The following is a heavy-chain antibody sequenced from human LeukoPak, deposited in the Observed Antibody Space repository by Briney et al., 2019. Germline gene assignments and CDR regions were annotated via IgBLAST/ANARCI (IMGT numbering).Heavy chain of an antibody. J-gene: IGHJ3*02. Sequence: PSETLSLTCIVSGGSISSSGYYWNWIRQPPGKGLEWIGNFYYTGSTYYNPSLKSRITISVDTSKNQFSLKLRSVTVADTAVYYCARHSRSGYGDYESAFDIWGQGTMVTVSS. CDR3: ARHSRSGYGDYESAFDI. V-gene: IGHV4-39*01. CDR1: GGSISSSGYY. CDR2: FYYTGST. D-gene: IGHD5-12*01.